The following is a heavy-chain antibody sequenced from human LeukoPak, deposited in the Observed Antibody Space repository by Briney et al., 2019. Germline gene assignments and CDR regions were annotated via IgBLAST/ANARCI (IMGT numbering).Heavy chain of an antibody. V-gene: IGHV3-48*01. CDR2: ISSSTI. Sequence: GGSLRLSCAASGFTFSSYSMNWVRQAPGKGLEWVSYISSSTIYYADSVKGRFTISRDNAKNSLYLQMNSLRAEDTAVYYCARARCSGGSCYNSFWGQGTLVTVSS. CDR3: ARARCSGGSCYNSF. D-gene: IGHD2-15*01. CDR1: GFTFSSYS. J-gene: IGHJ4*02.